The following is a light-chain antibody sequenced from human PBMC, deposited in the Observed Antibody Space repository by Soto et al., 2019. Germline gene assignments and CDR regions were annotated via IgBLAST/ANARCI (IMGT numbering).Light chain of an antibody. J-gene: IGLJ1*01. V-gene: IGLV2-8*01. CDR1: SNNAGGYNY. CDR3: TPYAGSNIV. Sequence: QSVLTQPPSASGSPGQSVTISCTVTSNNAGGYNYVSWYQQHPGQAPQLMISEVYKRPSGVPDRFSGSKSGNTASLTVSGLQAEDEADYHCTPYAGSNIVFGTGSKVTVL. CDR2: EVY.